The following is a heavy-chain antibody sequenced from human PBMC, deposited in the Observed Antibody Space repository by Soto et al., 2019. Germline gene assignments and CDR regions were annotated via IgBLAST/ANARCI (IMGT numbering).Heavy chain of an antibody. J-gene: IGHJ3*02. CDR1: GYTFTSYY. D-gene: IGHD2-15*01. CDR2: INLSAGST. V-gene: IGHV1-46*03. CDR3: ARDQRYCSGSSCYSYAFDI. Sequence: GASVKVSCKASGYTFTSYYMHWVRQAPGQGLEWMGIINLSAGSTSYAQKFQGRVTMTRDTSTSTVFMELNSLRSEDTAVYYCARDQRYCSGSSCYSYAFDIWGQGTKVTISS.